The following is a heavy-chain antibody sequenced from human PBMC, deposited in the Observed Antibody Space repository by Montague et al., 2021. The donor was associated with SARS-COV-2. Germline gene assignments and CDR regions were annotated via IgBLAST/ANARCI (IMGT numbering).Heavy chain of an antibody. D-gene: IGHD5-12*01. J-gene: IGHJ3*02. V-gene: IGHV4-39*02. Sequence: SETLSLTCTVSGDSISSSNYYWDWIRQPPGKGLEWIGSIYDSGSTYYNPSLQSRVTISVDTSKNHFSLKLGSVTAADTAVYYCARRGRKHLPVATTIDGFDIWGQGTMVTVSS. CDR2: IYDSGST. CDR3: ARRGRKHLPVATTIDGFDI. CDR1: GDSISSSNYY.